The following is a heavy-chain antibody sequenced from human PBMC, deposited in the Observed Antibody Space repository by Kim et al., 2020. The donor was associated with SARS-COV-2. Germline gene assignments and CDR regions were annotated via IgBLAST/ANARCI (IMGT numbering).Heavy chain of an antibody. Sequence: GGSLRLSCAASGFTFSGSAMHWVRQASGKGLEWVGRIRSKTNNYATAYAASVKGRFIISRDDSKNTAYLQMTSLKTEDTALYSCTSAYYYDTNKYRDFWGQGALVTVSS. CDR2: IRSKTNNYAT. D-gene: IGHD3-22*01. V-gene: IGHV3-73*01. CDR3: TSAYYYDTNKYRDF. CDR1: GFTFSGSA. J-gene: IGHJ4*02.